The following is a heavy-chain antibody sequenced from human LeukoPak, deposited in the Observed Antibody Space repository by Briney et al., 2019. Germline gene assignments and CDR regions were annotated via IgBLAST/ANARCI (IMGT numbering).Heavy chain of an antibody. CDR1: GFTFSSYA. CDR2: ISGSGGST. CDR3: ARVRYYDSSGGVDY. D-gene: IGHD3-22*01. Sequence: GGSLRLSCAASGFTFSSYAMSWVRQAPGKGLEWVSGISGSGGSTYYADSVKGRFTISRDNAKNSLYLQMNSLRAEDTALYYCARVRYYDSSGGVDYWGQGTLVTVSS. V-gene: IGHV3-23*01. J-gene: IGHJ4*02.